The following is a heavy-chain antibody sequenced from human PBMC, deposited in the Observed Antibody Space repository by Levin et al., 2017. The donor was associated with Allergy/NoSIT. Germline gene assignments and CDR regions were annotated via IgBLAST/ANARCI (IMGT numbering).Heavy chain of an antibody. CDR1: GGSINSGTFC. D-gene: IGHD5-24*01. CDR3: ARAVPDGWFAP. Sequence: PSQTLSLTCTVSGGSINSGTFCWSWIRQRPGKGLEWIGNICYSRSTYYNPSLKSRLTMSVDTSKNDFSLNLNFVTAADTAVYYCARAVPDGWFAPWGQGTPVTVSS. V-gene: IGHV4-31*03. CDR2: ICYSRST. J-gene: IGHJ5*02.